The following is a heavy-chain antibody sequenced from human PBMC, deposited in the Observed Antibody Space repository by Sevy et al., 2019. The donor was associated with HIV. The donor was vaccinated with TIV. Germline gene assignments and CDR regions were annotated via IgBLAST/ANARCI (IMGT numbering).Heavy chain of an antibody. D-gene: IGHD3-10*01. V-gene: IGHV3-23*01. CDR3: ARDRDDYASGRCHPYYYYHGMDV. Sequence: GGSLRLSCEASGSGFTFGNYAMSWVRQAPGKGLEWVSAITGSGGNTYYADSVKGRFTISRDNAQNSMFLQMNSVRPEDTAVYYCARDRDDYASGRCHPYYYYHGMDVWGQGTTVTVSS. CDR1: GSGFTFGNYA. CDR2: ITGSGGNT. J-gene: IGHJ6*02.